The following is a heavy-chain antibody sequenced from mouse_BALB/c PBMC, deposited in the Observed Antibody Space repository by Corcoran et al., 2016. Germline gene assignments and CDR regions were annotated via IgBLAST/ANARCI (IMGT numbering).Heavy chain of an antibody. CDR2: ISYDGSN. D-gene: IGHD1-2*01. J-gene: IGHJ2*01. Sequence: DVQLQESGPGLVKPSQSLSLTCSVTGYSITSGYYWNWIRQFQGNKLEWMGYISYDGSNNYNPSPKNRISITRDTSKNQFFLKLNSVTTEDTATDYCATLLRPFDYWGQGTTLTFSS. CDR3: ATLLRPFDY. CDR1: GYSITSGYY. V-gene: IGHV3-6*02.